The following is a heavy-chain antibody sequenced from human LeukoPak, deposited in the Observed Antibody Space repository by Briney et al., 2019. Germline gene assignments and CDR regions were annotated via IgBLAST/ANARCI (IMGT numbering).Heavy chain of an antibody. CDR3: ARDSDTAMVFYFDY. J-gene: IGHJ4*02. V-gene: IGHV3-21*01. CDR1: GFTFSSYS. Sequence: PGGSLRLSCAASGFTFSSYSMNWVRQAPGKGLEWVSSISSSSSYIYYADSVKGRLTISRDNAKNSLYLQMNSLRAEDTAVYYCARDSDTAMVFYFDYWGQGTLVTVSS. D-gene: IGHD5-18*01. CDR2: ISSSSSYI.